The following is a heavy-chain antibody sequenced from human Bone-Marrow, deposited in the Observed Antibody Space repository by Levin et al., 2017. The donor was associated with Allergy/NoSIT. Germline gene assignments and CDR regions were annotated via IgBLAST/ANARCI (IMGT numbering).Heavy chain of an antibody. CDR3: ARDAGDDRSNWYHADY. CDR2: VSYDGSNT. CDR1: GFTFSSYA. V-gene: IGHV3-30-3*01. J-gene: IGHJ4*02. D-gene: IGHD6-13*01. Sequence: GGSLRLSCAASGFTFSSYAIHWVRQAPGKGLEWVAVVSYDGSNTYYADSVKGRFTISRDNSKNTLFLQMNSLRAEDTAVYYCARDAGDDRSNWYHADYWGQGTLVTVSS.